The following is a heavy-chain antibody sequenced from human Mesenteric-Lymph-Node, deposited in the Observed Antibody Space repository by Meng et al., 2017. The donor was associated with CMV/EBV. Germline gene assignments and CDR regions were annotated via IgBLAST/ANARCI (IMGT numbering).Heavy chain of an antibody. CDR2: ISSSGSTR. J-gene: IGHJ4*02. Sequence: SCAACGVTFSDYYMCWIRQAPGKRLEWVAYISSSGSTRYYAYSVKVRFTISRDNDNNSLYLQMNSLRAEDTAVYYCARGQLHTASVDYWGQGTLVTVSS. CDR3: ARGQLHTASVDY. V-gene: IGHV3-11*04. CDR1: GVTFSDYY. D-gene: IGHD5-18*01.